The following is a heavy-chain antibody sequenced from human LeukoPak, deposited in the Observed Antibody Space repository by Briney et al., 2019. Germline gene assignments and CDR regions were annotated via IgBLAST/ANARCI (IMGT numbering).Heavy chain of an antibody. CDR3: ARGYSDAFDI. J-gene: IGHJ3*02. D-gene: IGHD2-15*01. CDR1: GFTFSSYD. V-gene: IGHV3-48*02. Sequence: GGSLRLSCAVSGFTFSSYDMTWVRQAPGKGLEWVSYISSRSSTIYYADSVKGRFTISRDNAKNSLYLQMNSLRDEDTAVYYCARGYSDAFDIWGQGTMVTVSS. CDR2: ISSRSSTI.